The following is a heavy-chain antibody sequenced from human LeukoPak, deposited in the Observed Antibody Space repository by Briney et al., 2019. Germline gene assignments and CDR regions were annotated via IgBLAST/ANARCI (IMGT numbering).Heavy chain of an antibody. V-gene: IGHV1-3*01. CDR2: INAGNGNT. CDR3: ARDDSSGYFRY. D-gene: IGHD3-22*01. Sequence: ASVKVSCKASGYTFTSYATHWVRQAPGQRLEWMGWINAGNGNTKYSQKFQGRVTITRDTSASTAYMELSSLRSEDTTVYYCARDDSSGYFRYWGQGTLVTVSS. J-gene: IGHJ4*02. CDR1: GYTFTSYA.